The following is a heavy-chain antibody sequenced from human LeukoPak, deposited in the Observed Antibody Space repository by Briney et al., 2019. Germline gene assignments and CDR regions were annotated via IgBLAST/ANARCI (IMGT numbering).Heavy chain of an antibody. V-gene: IGHV3-7*01. CDR3: ARYRRYGWFDP. D-gene: IGHD1-1*01. CDR1: GFTFSSYS. CDR2: IKQDGSEK. Sequence: AGGSLRLSCAASGFTFSSYSMNWVRQAPGKGLEWVANIKQDGSEKYYVDSVKGRFTISRDNAKNSLYLQMNSLRAEDTAVYYCARYRRYGWFDPWGQGTLVTVSS. J-gene: IGHJ5*02.